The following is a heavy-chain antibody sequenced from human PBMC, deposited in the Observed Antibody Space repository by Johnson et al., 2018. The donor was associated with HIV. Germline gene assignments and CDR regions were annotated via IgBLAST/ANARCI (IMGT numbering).Heavy chain of an antibody. J-gene: IGHJ3*02. V-gene: IGHV3-30-3*01. CDR3: AKEYYYDSSGFPDAFDI. Sequence: VQLVESGGGVVQPGRSLRLSCAASAFTFSRYAMHWVRQAPGKGLEWVAFISNDGSNKYYADSVKGRFTISRDNSKNTMDLQMNSLRAEDTAVYYCAKEYYYDSSGFPDAFDIWGQGTMVTVSS. CDR2: ISNDGSNK. CDR1: AFTFSRYA. D-gene: IGHD3-22*01.